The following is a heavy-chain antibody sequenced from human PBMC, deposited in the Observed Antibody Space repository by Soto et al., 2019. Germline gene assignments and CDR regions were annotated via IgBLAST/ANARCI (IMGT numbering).Heavy chain of an antibody. V-gene: IGHV3-23*01. J-gene: IGHJ5*02. D-gene: IGHD2-2*01. CDR1: GFSFSTYA. CDR2: ISAGGGNT. Sequence: EVQLLESGGGLVQPGGSLILSCAVSGFSFSTYAMSWVRQAPGKGLEWVSGISAGGGNTYYADSVRGRFTISRDNSKDTLYLQITSLRAEDTAFYYCAKHAEYQLVSWFDPWGQGTLVTVSS. CDR3: AKHAEYQLVSWFDP.